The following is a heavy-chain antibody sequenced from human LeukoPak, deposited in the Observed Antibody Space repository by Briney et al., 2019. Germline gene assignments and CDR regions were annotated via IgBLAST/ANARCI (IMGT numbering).Heavy chain of an antibody. CDR1: GFSFSTYS. CDR2: IWSSSI. Sequence: GGSLRLSCAASGFSFSTYSMNWVRQAPGKGLEWLSYIWSSSIYYADSVKGRFTSSSDNSKNTLYLQMNSLRAEDTAVYYCAKRGEGVSNTWYMNNWFDPWGQGTLVTVSS. J-gene: IGHJ5*02. D-gene: IGHD6-13*01. CDR3: AKRGEGVSNTWYMNNWFDP. V-gene: IGHV3-48*01.